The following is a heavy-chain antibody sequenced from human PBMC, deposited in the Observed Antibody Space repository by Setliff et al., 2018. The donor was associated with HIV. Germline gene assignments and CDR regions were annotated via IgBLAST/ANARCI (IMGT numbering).Heavy chain of an antibody. J-gene: IGHJ4*02. V-gene: IGHV1-46*01. CDR2: INPSGGST. Sequence: GASVKVSCKASGYTFTNYYMHWVRQAPGQGLEWMGIINPSGGSTSHAQKFQGRVNMTRDTSTSTVHMEVSSLRSEDTAVYYCARLGFSEWSFQWGQGTLVTVPQ. D-gene: IGHD3-3*01. CDR1: GYTFTNYY. CDR3: ARLGFSEWSFQ.